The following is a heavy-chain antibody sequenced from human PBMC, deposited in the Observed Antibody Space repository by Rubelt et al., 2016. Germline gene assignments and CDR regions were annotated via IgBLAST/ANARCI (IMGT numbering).Heavy chain of an antibody. CDR1: GFTFSTYA. V-gene: IGHV3-30*04. Sequence: QVQLVESGGGVVQHGRSLRLSCVGSGFTFSTYAMHWVRQAPGRGLEWVAVISYDGNNKYYADSVKGRFTISRDNSKNTLLLQMNSRRAEDTAVYYCVRGNSGSYFSYPYDYWGQGTLVTASS. CDR2: ISYDGNNK. CDR3: VRGNSGSYFSYPYDY. J-gene: IGHJ4*02. D-gene: IGHD1-26*01.